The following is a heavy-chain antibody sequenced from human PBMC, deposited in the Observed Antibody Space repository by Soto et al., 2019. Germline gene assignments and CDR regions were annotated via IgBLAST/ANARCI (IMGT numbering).Heavy chain of an antibody. V-gene: IGHV4-39*01. Sequence: SETLSLTCSVSDGSMNSDSYYWGWIRQPPGKGLEWIGVINYSGTTFHNVSLKSRVTMSVESSRNQLSLKLTSVTAAGTAVYYCARLGGLFDPWGQGTLVTVSS. J-gene: IGHJ5*02. CDR3: ARLGGLFDP. CDR2: INYSGTT. CDR1: DGSMNSDSYY. D-gene: IGHD1-26*01.